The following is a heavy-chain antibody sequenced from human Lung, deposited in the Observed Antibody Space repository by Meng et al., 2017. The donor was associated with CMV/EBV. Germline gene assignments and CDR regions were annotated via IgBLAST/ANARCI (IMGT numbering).Heavy chain of an antibody. J-gene: IGHJ4*02. V-gene: IGHV5-51*01. CDR1: GYNFPNYW. D-gene: IGHD2-2*01. CDR3: ARGLSSNSFKDQTTVFDY. CDR2: SFPGDSET. Sequence: ESLKISCKTSGYNFPNYWIAWVRQLSGKGLEWMGISFPGDSETIYSPSFQGQVTIAADKSSTTAYLQWSSLKASDTAIYYCARGLSSNSFKDQTTVFDYXGQGXLVTVSS.